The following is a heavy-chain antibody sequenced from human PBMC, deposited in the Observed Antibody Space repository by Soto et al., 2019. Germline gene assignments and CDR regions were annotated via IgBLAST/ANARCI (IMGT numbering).Heavy chain of an antibody. J-gene: IGHJ6*02. CDR3: AKAGGSTWDYRMDV. CDR2: ISGGGDSA. Sequence: EVQLLESGGGLVQPGGSLRLSCAASGFTFSRHAMSWVRQAPGKGLEWVSAISGGGDSAYHADSVKGRFTMSRDNSKNTLFRQVNSLRAEDTGLYYCAKAGGSTWDYRMDVWGQGTTVAVSS. D-gene: IGHD2-2*01. V-gene: IGHV3-23*01. CDR1: GFTFSRHA.